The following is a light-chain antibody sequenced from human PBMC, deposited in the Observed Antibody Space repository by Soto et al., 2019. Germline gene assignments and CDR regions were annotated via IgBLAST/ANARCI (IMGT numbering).Light chain of an antibody. CDR1: SSNIGSNY. CDR3: AAWDDSLSGS. CDR2: RNN. J-gene: IGLJ2*01. Sequence: QSVLTQPPSASGTPGQRVTISCSGSSSNIGSNYVYWYQQLPGTAPKLLIYRNNQLPSGVPDRFSGSKSGTSASLAISGLLSEDEADYYCAAWDDSLSGSFGGGTKLTVL. V-gene: IGLV1-47*01.